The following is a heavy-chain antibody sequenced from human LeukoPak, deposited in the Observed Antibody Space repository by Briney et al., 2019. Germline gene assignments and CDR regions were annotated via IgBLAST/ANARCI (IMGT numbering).Heavy chain of an antibody. CDR1: GFTFSTSW. V-gene: IGHV3-7*01. D-gene: IGHD3-10*01. J-gene: IGHJ4*02. CDR2: IHQDGSEE. CDR3: ARDDGFRGVDY. Sequence: GGSLRLSCAASGFTFSTSWMSWVRRVPGRGLEWVANIHQDGSEEYYVDSVKGRFTVSRDNAKNSLFLQMNSLRAEDTAVYYCARDDGFRGVDYWGQGTLVNVSS.